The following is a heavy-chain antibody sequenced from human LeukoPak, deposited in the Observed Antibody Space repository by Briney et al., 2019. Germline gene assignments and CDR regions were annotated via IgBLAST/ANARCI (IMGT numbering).Heavy chain of an antibody. D-gene: IGHD2-21*02. CDR3: AKDSLLRVVTAIPPGY. V-gene: IGHV3-23*01. CDR1: GFPLSSYA. CDR2: ISGSGGST. Sequence: GGSLRLSCAVSGFPLSSYAMSWVRQAPGKGLEWVSAISGSGGSTYYADSVKGRFTISRDNSKNTLYLQMNSLRAEDTAVYYCAKDSLLRVVTAIPPGYWGQGTLVTVSS. J-gene: IGHJ4*02.